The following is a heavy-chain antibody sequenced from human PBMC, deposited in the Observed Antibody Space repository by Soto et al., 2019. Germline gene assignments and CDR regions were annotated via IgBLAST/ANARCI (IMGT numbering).Heavy chain of an antibody. CDR2: ISAYNGNT. Sequence: QVQLVQSGAEVKKPGASVKVSCKASGYTFTSYGISWVRQAPGQGLEWMGWISAYNGNTNYAQKLQGRVTMTTDTTTSTAYMELRSLRSDDTAVYYCAREWVRGRDGYNHDAFDIWGQGTMVTVSS. D-gene: IGHD5-12*01. CDR1: GYTFTSYG. V-gene: IGHV1-18*01. J-gene: IGHJ3*02. CDR3: AREWVRGRDGYNHDAFDI.